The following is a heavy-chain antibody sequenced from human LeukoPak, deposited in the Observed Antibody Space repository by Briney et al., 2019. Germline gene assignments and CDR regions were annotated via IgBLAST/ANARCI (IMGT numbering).Heavy chain of an antibody. CDR2: IYYSGST. V-gene: IGHV4-59*01. CDR3: ARDSMVRGVRPNYYYYMDV. J-gene: IGHJ6*03. D-gene: IGHD3-10*01. Sequence: KPSETLSLTCAVSGGSFSSYYWSWIRQPPGKGLEWIGYIYYSGSTNYNPSLKSRVTISVDTSKNQFSLKLSSVTAADTAVYYCARDSMVRGVRPNYYYYMDVWGKGTTVTVSS. CDR1: GGSFSSYY.